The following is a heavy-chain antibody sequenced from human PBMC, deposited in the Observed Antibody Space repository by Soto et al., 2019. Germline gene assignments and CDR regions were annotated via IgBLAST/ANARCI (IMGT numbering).Heavy chain of an antibody. CDR3: AKTDKFIPQSSGWAHRFDY. J-gene: IGHJ4*02. CDR2: ISRSGDST. D-gene: IGHD6-19*01. Sequence: EVQLLESGGGLVQPGGSLRLSCAASGFTFSSYAMTWVRQAPGKGLEWVSTISRSGDSTYYRDSVKGRFTISRDNSKNTVYLQKNSLTAEDTAGYYCAKTDKFIPQSSGWAHRFDYWGQGTLVTVSS. CDR1: GFTFSSYA. V-gene: IGHV3-23*01.